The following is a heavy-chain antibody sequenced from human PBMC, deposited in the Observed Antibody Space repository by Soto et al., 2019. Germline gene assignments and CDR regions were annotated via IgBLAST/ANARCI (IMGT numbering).Heavy chain of an antibody. V-gene: IGHV4-59*08. CDR3: SSGLEHYYYGMDV. J-gene: IGHJ6*02. CDR1: GGSISGYY. Sequence: SETLSLTCTVSGGSISGYYWSWLRQPPGKGLEWIGYIYNIGSTNYNPSLRSRVTMSIDTSKDQFSLKLSSVTAADTAVYYCSSGLEHYYYGMDVWGQGTTVTVS. CDR2: IYNIGST. D-gene: IGHD3-22*01.